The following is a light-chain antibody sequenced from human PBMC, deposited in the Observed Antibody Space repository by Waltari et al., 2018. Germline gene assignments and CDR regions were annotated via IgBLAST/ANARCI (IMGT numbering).Light chain of an antibody. V-gene: IGKV3-15*01. Sequence: EVVLTQSPATLSVSPGERAPLSCRASQSVNYYLDWYQQKDGQAPRLLIYGASTRATGIPARFSGSGSGTEFTLSISSLQSEDFAIYYCQQYGSSPRTFGQGTKVEIK. CDR2: GAS. CDR1: QSVNYY. J-gene: IGKJ1*01. CDR3: QQYGSSPRT.